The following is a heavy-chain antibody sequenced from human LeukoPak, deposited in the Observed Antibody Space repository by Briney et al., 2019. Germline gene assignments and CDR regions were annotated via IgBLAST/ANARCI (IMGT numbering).Heavy chain of an antibody. J-gene: IGHJ4*02. CDR1: GVSISNTNW. D-gene: IGHD7-27*01. CDR2: VNLQGST. CDR3: ARLQGRGDNYLGF. Sequence: PSETLSLTCGVSGVSISNTNWWTWFRQPPGKGLEWIGEVNLQGSTNYNPSLKSRVAISVDKSENHISLKLTSVTAADTAVYYCARLQGRGDNYLGFWGQGALVTVSS. V-gene: IGHV4-4*02.